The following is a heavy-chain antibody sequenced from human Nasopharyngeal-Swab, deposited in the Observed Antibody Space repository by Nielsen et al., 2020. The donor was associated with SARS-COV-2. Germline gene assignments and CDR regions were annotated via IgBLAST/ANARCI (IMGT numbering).Heavy chain of an antibody. J-gene: IGHJ4*02. CDR1: GGSISSYY. CDR2: IYYSGST. D-gene: IGHD5-12*01. V-gene: IGHV4-59*13. CDR3: ARDPYSGYDL. Sequence: SETLSLTCTVSGGSISSYYWSWIRQPPGKGLEWIGYIYYSGSTNYNPSLKSRVTISVDTSKNQFSLKLSSVTAADTAAYYCARDPYSGYDLWGQGTLVTVSS.